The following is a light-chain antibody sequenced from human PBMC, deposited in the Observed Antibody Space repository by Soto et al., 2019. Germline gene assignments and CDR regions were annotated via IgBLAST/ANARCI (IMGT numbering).Light chain of an antibody. Sequence: EIVLTQSPGTLSLSPGERATLSCRASHSVSSTYLAWYQQKPGQAPRLLLYGASSRATGIPDRFSGSGSGTDFTLTISRLEPEDFGVYYCQQYGSSPPYTFGQGTKLEIK. J-gene: IGKJ2*01. CDR1: HSVSSTY. CDR3: QQYGSSPPYT. V-gene: IGKV3-20*01. CDR2: GAS.